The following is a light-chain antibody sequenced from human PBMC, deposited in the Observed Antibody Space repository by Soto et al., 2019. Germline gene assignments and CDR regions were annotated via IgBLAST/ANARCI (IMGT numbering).Light chain of an antibody. V-gene: IGKV3-11*01. CDR3: QQRSDWPPIT. CDR2: DAS. J-gene: IGKJ5*01. CDR1: QSVSSS. Sequence: EIVLGQSPVTLSLSPGERATLSCRASQSVSSSLAWYQQNPGQAPRLLIYDASNRATGIPDRFSGSGSGTDFTLTISSLEPEDFAVYYCQQRSDWPPITFGQGTRLEIK.